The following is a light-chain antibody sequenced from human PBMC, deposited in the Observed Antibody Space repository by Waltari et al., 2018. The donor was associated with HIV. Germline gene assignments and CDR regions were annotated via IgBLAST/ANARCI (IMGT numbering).Light chain of an antibody. J-gene: IGLJ3*02. CDR3: AAWDDSLSGRV. Sequence: QSVLTQPPSASGTPGQRVTISCSGSSSNIGSSYIYWYQQLPGTATKLLVYGNNQRPSGVPDRFSGSKSGTSASLAISGLRSEDEADYYCAAWDDSLSGRVFGGGTKLTVL. CDR2: GNN. CDR1: SSNIGSSY. V-gene: IGLV1-47*01.